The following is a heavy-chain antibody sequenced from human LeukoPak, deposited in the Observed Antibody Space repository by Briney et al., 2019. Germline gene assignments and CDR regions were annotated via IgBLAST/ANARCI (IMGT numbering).Heavy chain of an antibody. D-gene: IGHD6-13*01. Sequence: KASETLSLTCAVYGGSFSYYYWSWIRQPPGKGLEWIGEINHVGSANYKPSLKSRVTISVDTSKSQFSLKLSSVTAANTGVYYCARVMRTSSWYADYWGQGTLVTVSS. V-gene: IGHV4-34*01. J-gene: IGHJ4*02. CDR3: ARVMRTSSWYADY. CDR2: INHVGSA. CDR1: GGSFSYYY.